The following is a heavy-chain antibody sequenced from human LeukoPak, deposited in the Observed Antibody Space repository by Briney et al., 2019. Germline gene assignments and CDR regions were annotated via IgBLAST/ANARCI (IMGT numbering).Heavy chain of an antibody. V-gene: IGHV1-18*01. CDR2: ISDYNGNT. Sequence: ASVNVSCKASGYTFTSNGISWVRQAPGQGREGMGWISDYNGNTNYEQKLQGRVTMTTDTSTSTAYMELRSLRSDDTAVYYCASLKNSYDSSGYLVTDAFDIWGQGTMVTVSS. CDR3: ASLKNSYDSSGYLVTDAFDI. D-gene: IGHD3-22*01. CDR1: GYTFTSNG. J-gene: IGHJ3*02.